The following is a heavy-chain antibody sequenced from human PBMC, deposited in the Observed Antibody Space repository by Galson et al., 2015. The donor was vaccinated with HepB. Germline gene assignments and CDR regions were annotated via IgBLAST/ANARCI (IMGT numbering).Heavy chain of an antibody. J-gene: IGHJ4*02. D-gene: IGHD3-16*01. V-gene: IGHV3-23*01. CDR1: GFTFTRYT. Sequence: SLRLSCAASGFTFTRYTMGWVRQAPGKGLKWVSSLSVSGDISYYEDSVKGRFTISRDYSKKMVYLLMNGLRAEDTAVYYCAKVAILGATPHYFDYLGQGTLVTVSS. CDR3: AKVAILGATPHYFDY. CDR2: LSVSGDIS.